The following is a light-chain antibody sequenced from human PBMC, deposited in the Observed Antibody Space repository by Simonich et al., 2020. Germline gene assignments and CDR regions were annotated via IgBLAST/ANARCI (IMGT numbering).Light chain of an antibody. CDR3: QQYYSTLLT. CDR2: WAS. V-gene: IGKV4-1*01. Sequence: DIEMTQSPDSLAVSLGERATINCKSSQSVLYSSNNKNYLAWYQQKPGQPPKLLIYWASTRESGFPDRFSGSGSGTDFTLTISSLQAEDVAVYYCQQYYSTLLTFGGGTKVEIK. J-gene: IGKJ4*01. CDR1: QSVLYSSNNKNY.